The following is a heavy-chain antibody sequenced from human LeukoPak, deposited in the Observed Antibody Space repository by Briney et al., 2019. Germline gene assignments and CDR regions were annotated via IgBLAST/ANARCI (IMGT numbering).Heavy chain of an antibody. CDR2: VNPNSGGT. CDR3: ARDLASFHYFDY. J-gene: IGHJ4*02. D-gene: IGHD2-2*01. V-gene: IGHV1-2*02. Sequence: ASVKVSCKASGYTFTDYYMHWVRQAPGQGLEWMGWVNPNSGGTNYAQKFQGRVTLTRDTSISTAYMELSRLRSDDTAVYYCARDLASFHYFDYWGQETLVTVSS. CDR1: GYTFTDYY.